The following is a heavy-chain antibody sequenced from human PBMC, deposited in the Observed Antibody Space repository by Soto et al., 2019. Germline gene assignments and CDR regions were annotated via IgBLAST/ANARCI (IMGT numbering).Heavy chain of an antibody. J-gene: IGHJ6*02. CDR2: ISGSGGST. V-gene: IGHV3-23*01. CDR3: AKREGATYYYYYGMDV. Sequence: GGSLRLSCAASGFTFSSYAMSWVRQAPGKGLEWVSAISGSGGSTYYADSVKGRFTISRDNSKNTLYLQMNSLRAEDTAVYYCAKREGATYYYYYGMDVWGQGTTVTVSS. CDR1: GFTFSSYA. D-gene: IGHD1-26*01.